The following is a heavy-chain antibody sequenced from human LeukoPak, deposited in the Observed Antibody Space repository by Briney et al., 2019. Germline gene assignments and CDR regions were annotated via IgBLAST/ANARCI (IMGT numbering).Heavy chain of an antibody. CDR2: IDHSGTT. D-gene: IGHD6-13*01. V-gene: IGHV4-34*01. J-gene: IGHJ4*02. Sequence: PSETLSLTCAVYGGSFSGYYWSWIRQPPGKGLQWIGEIDHSGTTNCNPSLKSRVTMSVDTSKNQFSLMLTSVTAADTAVYYCGRTLPRRTTGAAAHLDSWGQGTLVTVSS. CDR1: GGSFSGYY. CDR3: GRTLPRRTTGAAAHLDS.